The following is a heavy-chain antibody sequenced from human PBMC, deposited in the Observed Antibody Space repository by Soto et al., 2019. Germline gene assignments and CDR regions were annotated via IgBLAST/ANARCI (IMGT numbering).Heavy chain of an antibody. J-gene: IGHJ4*02. V-gene: IGHV1-18*01. CDR3: ARRVVGLIRSDF. D-gene: IGHD3-16*02. Sequence: QVQLVQSGAEVKKPGASVKVSCKASGYTFTNYGINWVRQAPGQGLEWMGWIGAYNGDTNYAQQLQGRVTMTTDTSTSTAYMELGSLRSDDTAVYYCARRVVGLIRSDFWGQGTLVTVSS. CDR2: IGAYNGDT. CDR1: GYTFTNYG.